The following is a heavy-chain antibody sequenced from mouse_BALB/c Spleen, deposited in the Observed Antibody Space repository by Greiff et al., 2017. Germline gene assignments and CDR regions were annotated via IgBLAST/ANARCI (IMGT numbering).Heavy chain of an antibody. V-gene: IGHV1-69*02. J-gene: IGHJ2*01. CDR2: IDPSDSET. Sequence: QVQLQQPGAELVKPGAPVKLSCKASGYTFTSYWMNWVKQRPGRGLEWIGRIDPSDSETHYNQKFKDKATLTVDKSSSTAYIQLSSLTSEDSAVYYCARNDGYYVLDDWGQGTTLTVSA. D-gene: IGHD2-3*01. CDR3: ARNDGYYVLDD. CDR1: GYTFTSYW.